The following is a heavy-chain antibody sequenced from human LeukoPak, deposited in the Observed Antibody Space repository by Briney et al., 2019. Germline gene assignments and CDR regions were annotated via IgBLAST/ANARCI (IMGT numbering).Heavy chain of an antibody. CDR2: IIPIFGTA. D-gene: IGHD5-12*01. CDR3: ARDSINSGYDWDYYYMDV. CDR1: GSAFSIYA. J-gene: IGHJ6*03. Sequence: ASVKVSCKASGSAFSIYAISWVREAPGQGLEWMGRIIPIFGTANYAQKFQGRVTITTDESTSTAYMELSSLRSEDTAVYYCARDSINSGYDWDYYYMDVWGKGTTVTVSS. V-gene: IGHV1-69*05.